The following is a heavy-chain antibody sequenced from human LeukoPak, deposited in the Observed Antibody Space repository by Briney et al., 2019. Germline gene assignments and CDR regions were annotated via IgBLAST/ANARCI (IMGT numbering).Heavy chain of an antibody. CDR1: GGSISSCY. D-gene: IGHD4-17*01. J-gene: IGHJ4*02. Sequence: SETLSLTCTVSGGSISSCYWSWIRQPPGKGLEWIGYIYYSGSTNYNPSLKSRVTISVDTSKNQFSLKLSSVTAADTAVYYCARVPDDYGDYYFDYWGQGTLVTVSS. CDR2: IYYSGST. CDR3: ARVPDDYGDYYFDY. V-gene: IGHV4-59*01.